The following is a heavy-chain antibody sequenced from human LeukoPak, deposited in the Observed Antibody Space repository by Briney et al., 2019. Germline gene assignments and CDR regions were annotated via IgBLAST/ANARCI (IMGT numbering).Heavy chain of an antibody. V-gene: IGHV4-59*12. CDR2: IYYSGCN. Sequence: SETLSLTCTVSGGSISRYYWSWIRQPPGKGLEGIGYIYYSGCNNYNPSLKSRVTISVDTSQNQFSLKLSPVTAADTAVYYCAGYGYITYWYFDLWGRGTLVTVSS. D-gene: IGHD5-24*01. CDR3: AGYGYITYWYFDL. J-gene: IGHJ2*01. CDR1: GGSISRYY.